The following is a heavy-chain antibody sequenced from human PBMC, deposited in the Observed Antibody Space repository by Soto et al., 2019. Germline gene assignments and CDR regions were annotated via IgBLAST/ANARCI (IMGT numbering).Heavy chain of an antibody. J-gene: IGHJ3*02. V-gene: IGHV1-24*01. CDR2: FDPEFGET. CDR3: ATAGEYYDSSGYHAFDI. CDR1: GYTLTELS. Sequence: GASVKVSCKVSGYTLTELSMHWVRQAHGKGLEWMGGFDPEFGETIYAQKFQGRVTMTEDTSTDTAYMELSSLRSEDTAVYYCATAGEYYDSSGYHAFDIWGQGTMVTVSS. D-gene: IGHD3-22*01.